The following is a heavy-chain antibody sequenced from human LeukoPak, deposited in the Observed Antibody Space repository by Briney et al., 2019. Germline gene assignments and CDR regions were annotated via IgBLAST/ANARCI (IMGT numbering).Heavy chain of an antibody. CDR1: GFTFITSW. V-gene: IGHV3-74*01. D-gene: IGHD1-26*01. J-gene: IGHJ4*02. CDR2: INSDGSST. Sequence: RGSPRLSCAASGFTFITSWMHWVRHAPGKGLVWVSRINSDGSSTAYADSVKGRFTISRDNAKNTLDLQMNSLRAEDTAVYYCARGAPGGSFFDYWGQGALVTVSS. CDR3: ARGAPGGSFFDY.